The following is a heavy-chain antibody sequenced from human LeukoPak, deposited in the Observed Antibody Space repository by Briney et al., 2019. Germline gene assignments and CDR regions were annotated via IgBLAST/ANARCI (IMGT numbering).Heavy chain of an antibody. Sequence: PSETLSLTCAVYGGSFSGYYWSWIRQPPGKGLEWIGEIYHSGSTNYNPSLKSRITISVDKSKNQFSLKLSSVTAADTAVYYCARFSRFSTYYFDYWGQGTLVTVSS. CDR2: IYHSGST. V-gene: IGHV4-34*01. D-gene: IGHD2-2*01. CDR3: ARFSRFSTYYFDY. J-gene: IGHJ4*02. CDR1: GGSFSGYY.